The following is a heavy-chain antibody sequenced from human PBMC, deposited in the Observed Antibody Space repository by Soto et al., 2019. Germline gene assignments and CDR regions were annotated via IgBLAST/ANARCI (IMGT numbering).Heavy chain of an antibody. J-gene: IGHJ6*02. D-gene: IGHD3-10*01. Sequence: GSLRLSCAASGFSFRSYGMHRVRQAPGKGLEWVAVIWFDGTNKYYADSVKGRFTISRDNSINALYLQMNSLRADDTAVYYCATSGLHLGSYYYGMDVWGQGTTVTVSS. CDR1: GFSFRSYG. CDR2: IWFDGTNK. V-gene: IGHV3-33*01. CDR3: ATSGLHLGSYYYGMDV.